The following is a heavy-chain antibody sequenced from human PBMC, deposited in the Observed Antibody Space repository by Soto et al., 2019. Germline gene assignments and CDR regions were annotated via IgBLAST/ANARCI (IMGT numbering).Heavy chain of an antibody. CDR1: GFTFSSYA. V-gene: IGHV3-30-3*01. Sequence: GGSLRLSCAASGFTFSSYAMHWVRQAPGKGLEWVAVISYDGSNKYYADSVKGRFTISRDNSKNTLYLQMNSLRAEDTAVYYCARELHEESHYDFWSGYHHPGGSRVGYGMDVWGQGTTVTVSS. CDR2: ISYDGSNK. J-gene: IGHJ6*02. D-gene: IGHD3-3*01. CDR3: ARELHEESHYDFWSGYHHPGGSRVGYGMDV.